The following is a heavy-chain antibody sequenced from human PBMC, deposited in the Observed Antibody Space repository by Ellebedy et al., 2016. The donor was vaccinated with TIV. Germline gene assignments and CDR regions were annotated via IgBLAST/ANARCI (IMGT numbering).Heavy chain of an antibody. Sequence: SVNVSCKASGGNFSSVAISWVRQAPGQGLEWMGGIIGMFGTASYAQKFLARVTITADEYTSTAYMEMSSLRSEDTAVYYCARHSGYHAISYLAYWGQGTLVTVSS. CDR1: GGNFSSVA. J-gene: IGHJ4*02. CDR2: IIGMFGTA. D-gene: IGHD5-12*01. V-gene: IGHV1-69*13. CDR3: ARHSGYHAISYLAY.